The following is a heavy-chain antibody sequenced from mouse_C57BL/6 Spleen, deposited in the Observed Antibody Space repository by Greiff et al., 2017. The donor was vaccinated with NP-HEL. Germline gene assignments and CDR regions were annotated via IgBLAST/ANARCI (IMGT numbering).Heavy chain of an antibody. D-gene: IGHD1-2*01. Sequence: QVTLKECGAELVRPGTSVKMSCKASGYTFTNYWIGWAKQRPGHGLEWIGDIYPGGGYTNYNEKFKGKATLTADKSSSTAYMQFSSLTSEDSAIYYCARRKDYGSFDYWGQGTTLTVSS. CDR2: IYPGGGYT. CDR3: ARRKDYGSFDY. CDR1: GYTFTNYW. V-gene: IGHV1-63*01. J-gene: IGHJ2*01.